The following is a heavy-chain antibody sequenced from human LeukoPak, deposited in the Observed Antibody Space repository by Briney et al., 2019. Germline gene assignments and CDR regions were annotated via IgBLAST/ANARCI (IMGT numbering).Heavy chain of an antibody. D-gene: IGHD3-10*01. CDR3: ARGRGTYFDL. CDR2: IGTTGNT. V-gene: IGHV3-13*01. CDR1: GYTFSLYD. Sequence: LSGGYLRLSCAASGYTFSLYDMLWVRQTTGTGLEWVSLIGTTGNTFYPGSVKGRFTISRENAKNSLYLEMNSLRAGDTAVYYCARGRGTYFDLWGRGTLVTVSS. J-gene: IGHJ2*01.